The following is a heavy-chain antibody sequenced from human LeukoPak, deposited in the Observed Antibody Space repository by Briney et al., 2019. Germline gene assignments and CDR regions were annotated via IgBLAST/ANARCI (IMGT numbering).Heavy chain of an antibody. CDR3: ARGSWGIAEDDAFDI. CDR1: GGSISSYY. J-gene: IGHJ3*02. CDR2: IHTSGST. Sequence: SETLSLTCTVSGGSISSYYWSWIRQPAGKGLEWIGRIHTSGSTNYNPSLKSRVTMSVDTSKNQFSLKLSSVTAADTAVYYCARGSWGIAEDDAFDIWGQGTMVTVSS. D-gene: IGHD6-13*01. V-gene: IGHV4-4*07.